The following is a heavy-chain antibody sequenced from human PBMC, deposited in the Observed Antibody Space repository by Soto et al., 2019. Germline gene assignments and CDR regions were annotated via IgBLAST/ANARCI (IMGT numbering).Heavy chain of an antibody. CDR3: AAGYSSSSGENNWFDP. CDR2: INHSGST. Sequence: PSETLSLTCAVYGGSFSGYYWSWIRQPPGKGLEWIGEINHSGSTNYNPSPKSRVTISVDTSKNQFSLKLSSVTAADTAVYYCAAGYSSSSGENNWFDPWGQGTLVTVSS. V-gene: IGHV4-34*01. J-gene: IGHJ5*02. CDR1: GGSFSGYY. D-gene: IGHD6-6*01.